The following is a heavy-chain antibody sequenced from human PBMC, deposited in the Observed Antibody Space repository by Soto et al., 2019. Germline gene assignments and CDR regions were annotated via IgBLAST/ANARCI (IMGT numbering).Heavy chain of an antibody. Sequence: QVQLVQSAGEVKKPGASVKVSCKASGYTFIRYGITWVRQAPGQGLEWMGWISPYNDYTIYAQKLQGRVNMPTDTTTRSVYLALRSLQSDDTALYYCARGGYYDNTWGKLSHYGLDVWGQGTSVTVSS. V-gene: IGHV1-18*01. J-gene: IGHJ6*02. CDR3: ARGGYYDNTWGKLSHYGLDV. CDR1: GYTFIRYG. D-gene: IGHD3-16*01. CDR2: ISPYNDYT.